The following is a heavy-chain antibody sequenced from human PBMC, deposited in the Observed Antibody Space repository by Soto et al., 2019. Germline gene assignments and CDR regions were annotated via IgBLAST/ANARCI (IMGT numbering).Heavy chain of an antibody. V-gene: IGHV1-3*01. J-gene: IGHJ6*02. CDR3: AREVAVAGTPPHYYYYGMDV. CDR2: INAGNGNT. CDR1: GYTFTSYA. D-gene: IGHD6-19*01. Sequence: ASVKVSCKASGYTFTSYAMHWVRQAPGQRLEWMGWINAGNGNTKYSQKFQGRVTITRDTSASTAYMELSSLRSEDTAVYYCAREVAVAGTPPHYYYYGMDVWGQGTTVTVSS.